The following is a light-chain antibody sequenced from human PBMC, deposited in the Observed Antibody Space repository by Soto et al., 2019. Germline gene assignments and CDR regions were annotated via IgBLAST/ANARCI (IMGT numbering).Light chain of an antibody. CDR1: SSNIGSET. CDR3: AAWDDSLNDYV. CDR2: GNY. J-gene: IGLJ1*01. Sequence: QSVLTQPPSASGTPGQRVTISCSGSSSNIGSETVNWFQHLPGTTPKLLIYGNYKRPSGVPARFSGSKSGTSASLAIIGLQSEDEADYYCAAWDDSLNDYVFGTGTKVTVL. V-gene: IGLV1-44*01.